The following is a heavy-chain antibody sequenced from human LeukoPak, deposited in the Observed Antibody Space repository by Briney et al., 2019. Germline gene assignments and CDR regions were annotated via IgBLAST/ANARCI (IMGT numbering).Heavy chain of an antibody. D-gene: IGHD3-22*01. CDR1: GFTFSSYS. CDR3: ARDRMIVVVTTPGGY. J-gene: IGHJ4*02. V-gene: IGHV3-48*01. CDR2: ISSSSSTI. Sequence: GGSLRLSCAASGFTFSSYSMNWVRQAPGKGLEWVSYISSSSSTIYYADSVKGRFTISRDNAKNSLYLQMNSLRAEDTAVYYCARDRMIVVVTTPGGYWGQGTLVTVSS.